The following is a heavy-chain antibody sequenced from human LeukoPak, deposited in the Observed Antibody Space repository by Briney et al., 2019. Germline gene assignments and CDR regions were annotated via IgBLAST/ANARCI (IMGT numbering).Heavy chain of an antibody. J-gene: IGHJ4*02. Sequence: SETLSLTCAVSGGSISSGGYSWSWIRQPPGKGLEWIGYIYHSGSTYYNPSLKSRVTISVDRSKNQFSLRLSSVTAADTAVYFCARRTTAQYYFDLWGQGTLVTVSS. D-gene: IGHD1-14*01. V-gene: IGHV4-30-2*01. CDR1: GGSISSGGYS. CDR2: IYHSGST. CDR3: ARRTTAQYYFDL.